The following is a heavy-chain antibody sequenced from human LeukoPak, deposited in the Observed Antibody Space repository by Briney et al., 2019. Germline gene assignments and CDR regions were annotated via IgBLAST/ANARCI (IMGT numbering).Heavy chain of an antibody. CDR1: GGSFSGYY. V-gene: IGHV4-34*01. CDR2: INHSGST. Sequence: LETLSLTCAVYGGSFSGYYWSWIRQPPGKGLEWIGEINHSGSTNYNPSLKSRVTISVDTSKNQFSLKLSSVTAADTAVYYCARECQGVTTMGFDYWGQGTLVTVSS. J-gene: IGHJ4*02. CDR3: ARECQGVTTMGFDY. D-gene: IGHD4-23*01.